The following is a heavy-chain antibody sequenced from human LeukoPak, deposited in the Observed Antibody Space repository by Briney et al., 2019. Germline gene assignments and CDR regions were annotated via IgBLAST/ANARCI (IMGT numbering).Heavy chain of an antibody. V-gene: IGHV3-21*01. Sequence: GGSLRLSCAASGFTFSSYSMNWVRQAPGKWLEWVSPISSSSSYIYYADSVKGRFTISRDNAKNSLYLQMNSLRAEDTAVYYFARAARTGFDYSGQGTLDTVSS. J-gene: IGHJ4*02. CDR3: ARAARTGFDY. CDR2: ISSSSSYI. CDR1: GFTFSSYS. D-gene: IGHD6-6*01.